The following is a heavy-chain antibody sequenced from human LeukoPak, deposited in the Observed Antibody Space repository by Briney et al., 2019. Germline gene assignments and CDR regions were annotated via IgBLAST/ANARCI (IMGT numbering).Heavy chain of an antibody. D-gene: IGHD5-12*01. CDR1: GFTFSSYA. Sequence: GGSLRLSCAASGFTFSSYAMSWVRQAPGKGLEWVAFIRYDGSNKYYADSVKGRFTISRDNSKNTLYLQMNSLRAEDTAVYYCAKARVGGYDYGYYYMDVWGKGTTVTISS. CDR2: IRYDGSNK. V-gene: IGHV3-30*02. CDR3: AKARVGGYDYGYYYMDV. J-gene: IGHJ6*03.